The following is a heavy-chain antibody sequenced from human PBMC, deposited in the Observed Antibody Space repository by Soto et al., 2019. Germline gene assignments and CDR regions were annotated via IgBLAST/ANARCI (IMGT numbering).Heavy chain of an antibody. J-gene: IGHJ4*02. Sequence: GGSLRLSCVGSGFTFSDSWMCWVRQAPREGLEWVTNIKPDGGNTYSADSVKGRFTISRDNAKNTLYLQMNSLRAEDTAVYYCAKGPDLVVVVAATRYFDYWGQGTLVTVSS. CDR3: AKGPDLVVVVAATRYFDY. V-gene: IGHV3-7*03. D-gene: IGHD2-15*01. CDR1: GFTFSDSW. CDR2: IKPDGGNT.